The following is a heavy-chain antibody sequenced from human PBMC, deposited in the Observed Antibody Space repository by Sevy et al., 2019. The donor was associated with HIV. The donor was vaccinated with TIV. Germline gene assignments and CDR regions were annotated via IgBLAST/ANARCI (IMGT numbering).Heavy chain of an antibody. CDR3: ARGARGTPAAYYYYTLNV. D-gene: IGHD1-1*01. J-gene: IGHJ6*02. V-gene: IGHV5-51*01. CDR2: IYPGDSDT. Sequence: GQSLKISCKASGYRFADYWIGWVRQMPGKGLEYMGIIYPGDSDTRHSPPFQGQVTISVDKSISTAYLQWSSLKASDSAIYYCARGARGTPAAYYYYTLNVWGQGTTVTVSS. CDR1: GYRFADYW.